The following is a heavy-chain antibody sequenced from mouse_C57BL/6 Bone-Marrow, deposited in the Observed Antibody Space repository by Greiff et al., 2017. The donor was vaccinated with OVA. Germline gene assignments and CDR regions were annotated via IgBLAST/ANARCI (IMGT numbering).Heavy chain of an antibody. Sequence: VKLMESGAELVKPGASVKLSCKASGYTFTEYTIHWVKQRSGQGLEWIGWFYPGSGSIKYNEKFKDKATLTADKSSSTVYMELSRLTSEDSAVYFCARHEEGVAYYTLFFAYWGQGTLVTVSA. CDR2: FYPGSGSI. CDR1: GYTFTEYT. J-gene: IGHJ3*01. D-gene: IGHD2-12*01. CDR3: ARHEEGVAYYTLFFAY. V-gene: IGHV1-62-2*01.